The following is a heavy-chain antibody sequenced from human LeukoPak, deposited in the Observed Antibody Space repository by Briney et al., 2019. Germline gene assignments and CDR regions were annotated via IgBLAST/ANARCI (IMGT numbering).Heavy chain of an antibody. J-gene: IGHJ4*02. D-gene: IGHD1-26*01. CDR2: MRYDGGKK. CDR1: RFTFSSYG. V-gene: IGHV3-30*02. Sequence: GGSLRLSCAASRFTFSSYGMHWVRQAPGKGLEWVAFMRYDGGKKYYADSVKGRFTISRDNSKNTLYLQMNSLRAEDTAIYYCAKEYTGTFSPFPSYFDNWGQGTLVTVSS. CDR3: AKEYTGTFSPFPSYFDN.